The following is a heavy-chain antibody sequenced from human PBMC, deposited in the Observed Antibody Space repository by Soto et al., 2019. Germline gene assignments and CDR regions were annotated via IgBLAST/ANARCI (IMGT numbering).Heavy chain of an antibody. CDR3: ARAVSGYSYGKGPDDY. CDR1: GFTFSSYS. CDR2: ISSSSSTI. D-gene: IGHD5-18*01. V-gene: IGHV3-48*02. Sequence: GGSLRLSCAASGFTFSSYSMNWVRQAPGKGLEWVSYISSSSSTIYYADSVKGRFTISRDNAKNSLYLQMNSLRDEDTAVYYCARAVSGYSYGKGPDDYWGQGTLVTVSS. J-gene: IGHJ4*02.